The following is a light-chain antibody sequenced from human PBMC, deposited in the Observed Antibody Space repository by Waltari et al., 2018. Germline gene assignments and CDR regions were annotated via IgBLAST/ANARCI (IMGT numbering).Light chain of an antibody. CDR3: QQRYNWIFT. J-gene: IGKJ3*01. CDR2: EAS. V-gene: IGKV3-11*01. Sequence: VLTQSPATLPLSPGERAPLSCRASEDIGGSLAWYQQRPGQAPRLLIYEASNRATGIPARFSGSGSGTDFTLTISSLESEDFAVYYCQQRYNWIFTFGPGTQVDI. CDR1: EDIGGS.